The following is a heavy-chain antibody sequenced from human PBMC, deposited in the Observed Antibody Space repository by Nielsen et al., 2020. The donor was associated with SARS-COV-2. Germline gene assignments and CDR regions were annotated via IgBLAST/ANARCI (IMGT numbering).Heavy chain of an antibody. CDR3: ARGVGAYSSSWYFDS. Sequence: ASVKVSCKASGYTFTSYDINWVRQATGQGPDWMGWMNPNNGNTGYAQKFQGRVTMTKDTSTSTAYMEMRGLRSDDTAVYYCARGVGAYSSSWYFDSWGQGTLVTVYS. CDR1: GYTFTSYD. V-gene: IGHV1-8*01. J-gene: IGHJ4*02. CDR2: MNPNNGNT. D-gene: IGHD6-13*01.